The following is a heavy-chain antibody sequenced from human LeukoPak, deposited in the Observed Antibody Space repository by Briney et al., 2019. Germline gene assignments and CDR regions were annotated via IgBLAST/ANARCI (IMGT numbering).Heavy chain of an antibody. CDR1: GGSTGSYH. D-gene: IGHD5/OR15-5a*01. J-gene: IGHJ6*02. CDR2: VHYTWNT. Sequence: PSETLSLTCSVSGGSTGSYHWSWIRQPPGKGLEWIGHVHYTWNTKYNPSLTGRVSISLDRSKNQFSLSLSSLTAADTAVYYCARVASKGGMDVWGQGTTVIVSS. CDR3: ARVASKGGMDV. V-gene: IGHV4-59*01.